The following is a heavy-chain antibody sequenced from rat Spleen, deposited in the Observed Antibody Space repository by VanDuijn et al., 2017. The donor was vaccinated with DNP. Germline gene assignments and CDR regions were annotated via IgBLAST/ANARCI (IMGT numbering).Heavy chain of an antibody. CDR2: VNSADST. D-gene: IGHD1-2*01. CDR3: ASGPNGYNYFDY. Sequence: EVQLQESGPGLVESSQSLSLTCSVTGYSITRNFRWNWIRKFPGNKLEWMGYVNSADSTSYNPSLKRRISITRDTSKNQFFLQVNSVTTEDTATYYCASGPNGYNYFDYWGQGVMVTVSS. CDR1: GYSITRNFR. J-gene: IGHJ2*01. V-gene: IGHV3-3*01.